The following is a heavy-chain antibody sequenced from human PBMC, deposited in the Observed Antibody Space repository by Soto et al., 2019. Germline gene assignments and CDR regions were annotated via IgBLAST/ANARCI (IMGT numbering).Heavy chain of an antibody. D-gene: IGHD6-13*01. CDR1: GFSVSSNY. CDR2: IHSGGST. CDR3: AKGIAAASASL. J-gene: IGHJ4*02. Sequence: GGSLRLSCAASGFSVSSNYMSWVRQAPGKGLEWVSTIHSGGSTYYADSVKGRFTISRDNSKNTLYLQMNSLRAEDTAVYYCAKGIAAASASLWGQGTLVTVSS. V-gene: IGHV3-53*01.